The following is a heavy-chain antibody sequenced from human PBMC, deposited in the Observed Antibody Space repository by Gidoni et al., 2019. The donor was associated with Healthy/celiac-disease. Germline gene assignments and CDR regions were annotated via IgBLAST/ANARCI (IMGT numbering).Heavy chain of an antibody. CDR1: GFTFDDYA. J-gene: IGHJ4*02. V-gene: IGHV3-9*01. D-gene: IGHD4-17*01. CDR3: AKEGPRDDYGDPFFDY. CDR2: ISWNSGSI. Sequence: EVQLVESGGGLVQPGRSLRLSCAASGFTFDDYAMHWVRQAPGKGLEWVSGISWNSGSIGYADSVKGRFTISRDNAKNSLYLQMNSLRAEDTALYYCAKEGPRDDYGDPFFDYWGQGTLVTVSS.